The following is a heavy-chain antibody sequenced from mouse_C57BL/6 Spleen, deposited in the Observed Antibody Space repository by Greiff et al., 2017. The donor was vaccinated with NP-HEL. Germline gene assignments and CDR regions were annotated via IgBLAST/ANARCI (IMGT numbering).Heavy chain of an antibody. D-gene: IGHD2-12*01. CDR2: ISYDGSN. CDR1: GYAITSGYY. V-gene: IGHV3-6*01. Sequence: QSGPGLVKPSQSLSLTCSVTGYAITSGYYWNWIRQFPGNKLEWMGYISYDGSNNYNPSLKNRISITRDPFKNQFFLMLNSVTTEDTATYCCEILGDSYYKSYYHAMDYWWQGTSVTVSS. J-gene: IGHJ4*01. CDR3: EILGDSYYKSYYHAMDY.